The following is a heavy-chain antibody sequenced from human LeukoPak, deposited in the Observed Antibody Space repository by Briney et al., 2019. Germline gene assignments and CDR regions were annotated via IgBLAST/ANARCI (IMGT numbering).Heavy chain of an antibody. CDR1: GYSFTNYW. CDR3: ARLGPAPPPSSSFFDY. J-gene: IGHJ4*02. CDR2: IYPGDSDT. V-gene: IGHV5-51*04. Sequence: KPGESLKISRKGSGYSFTNYWITWVRQMPGKGLEWMGIIYPGDSDTRYSPSFQGQVTISVDKPISTAYLQWSSLKASDTAMYYCARLGPAPPPSSSFFDYWGQGTLVTVSS. D-gene: IGHD6-6*01.